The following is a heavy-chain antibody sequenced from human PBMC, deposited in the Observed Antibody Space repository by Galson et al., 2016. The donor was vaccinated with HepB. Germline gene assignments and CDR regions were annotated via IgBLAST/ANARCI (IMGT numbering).Heavy chain of an antibody. CDR3: ARIETLGHDAFDI. D-gene: IGHD5-24*01. CDR2: ISDTSLYV. CDR1: GFALSNYG. V-gene: IGHV3-21*01. Sequence: SLRLSCAASGFALSNYGMNWVRQAPGKGLEWVSSISDTSLYVYYADSVKGRFTISRDNAKNSLYLQMNSLRSEDTAVYYCARIETLGHDAFDIWGQGTMVTVSS. J-gene: IGHJ3*02.